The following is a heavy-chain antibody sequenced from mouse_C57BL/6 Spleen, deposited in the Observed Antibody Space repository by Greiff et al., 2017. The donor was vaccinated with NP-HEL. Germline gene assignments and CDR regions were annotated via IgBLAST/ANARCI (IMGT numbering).Heavy chain of an antibody. J-gene: IGHJ4*01. CDR3: ARHYGYDLGAMDY. CDR1: GYTFTSYG. V-gene: IGHV1-81*01. CDR2: IYPRSGNT. Sequence: QVQLKESGAELARPGASVKLSCKASGYTFTSYGISWVKQRTGQGLEWIGEIYPRSGNTYYNEKFKGKATLTADKSSSTAYMELRSLTSEDSAVYFCARHYGYDLGAMDYWGQGTSVTVSS. D-gene: IGHD2-2*01.